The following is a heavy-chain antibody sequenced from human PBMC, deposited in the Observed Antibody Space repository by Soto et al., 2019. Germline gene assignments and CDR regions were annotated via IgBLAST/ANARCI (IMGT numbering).Heavy chain of an antibody. CDR2: ISDDGSTT. D-gene: IGHD3-22*01. Sequence: PGGSLRLSCVVSGFTFSRYGMHWVRQGPGQSPFWVARISDDGSTTNYADSVRGRFTISRDNPNNTLYLQINSLRADDTPVYFCAKSYSDRVGSYWVDHSGQGTLVTVSS. CDR1: GFTFSRYG. J-gene: IGHJ5*02. CDR3: AKSYSDRVGSYWVDH. V-gene: IGHV3-74*01.